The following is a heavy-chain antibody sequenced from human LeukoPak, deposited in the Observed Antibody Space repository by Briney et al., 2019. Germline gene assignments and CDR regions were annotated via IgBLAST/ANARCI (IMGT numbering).Heavy chain of an antibody. CDR2: ISSSSSYI. Sequence: GGSLRLSCAASGFTFSSYSMNWVRQAPGKGLEWVSSISSSSSYIYYADSVKGRFTISRDNAKNSLYLQMNSLRAEDTAVYYCARERYSSGWYLDYWGQGTLVTVSS. D-gene: IGHD6-19*01. CDR1: GFTFSSYS. V-gene: IGHV3-21*01. CDR3: ARERYSSGWYLDY. J-gene: IGHJ4*02.